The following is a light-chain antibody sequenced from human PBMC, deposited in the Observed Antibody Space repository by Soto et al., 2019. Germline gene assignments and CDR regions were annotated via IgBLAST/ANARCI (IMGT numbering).Light chain of an antibody. CDR3: QQTDSSPFT. J-gene: IGKJ4*01. CDR2: GAS. Sequence: EIVMTQSPATLSVSPGERATLSCRASQSVSSNLAWYQQRPGQAPRLLIYGASTRATGVPARFSGSGSGTEFTLTISSLQSEDFAVYYCQQTDSSPFTFGGGTRVEIK. V-gene: IGKV3-15*01. CDR1: QSVSSN.